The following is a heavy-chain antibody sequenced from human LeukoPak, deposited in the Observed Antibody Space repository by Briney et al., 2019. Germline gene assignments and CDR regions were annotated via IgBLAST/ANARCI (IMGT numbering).Heavy chain of an antibody. D-gene: IGHD3-22*01. CDR3: ARVTHSSGYKI. CDR1: GGTFSSYA. Sequence: SVKVSCKASGGTFSSYAISWVRQAPGQGLEGMGGIIPIFGTANYAQKFQGRVTIAADESTSTAYMELSSLTSEDTAVYYCARVTHSSGYKIWGQGTMVTVSS. CDR2: IIPIFGTA. J-gene: IGHJ3*02. V-gene: IGHV1-69*13.